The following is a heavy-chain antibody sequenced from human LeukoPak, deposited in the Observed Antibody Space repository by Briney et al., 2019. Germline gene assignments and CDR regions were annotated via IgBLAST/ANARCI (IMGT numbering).Heavy chain of an antibody. V-gene: IGHV3-74*01. J-gene: IGHJ4*02. D-gene: IGHD3-10*01. CDR3: ASDRVLGSGSLDN. CDR2: IRGDGYDT. Sequence: GGSLRLSCAASGFSFGDFWMHWGRQTPGKGLGWVSRIRGDGYDTNYADSVEGRFTISRDNARHTLYLQMNSLRADDTAVYYCASDRVLGSGSLDNWGQGTLVTVSS. CDR1: GFSFGDFW.